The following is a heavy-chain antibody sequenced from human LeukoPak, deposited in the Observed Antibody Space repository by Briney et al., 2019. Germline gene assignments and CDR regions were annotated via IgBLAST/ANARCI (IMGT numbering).Heavy chain of an antibody. J-gene: IGHJ4*02. CDR2: IYTGGST. D-gene: IGHD7-27*01. V-gene: IGHV3-66*01. Sequence: PGGSLRLSCAASGFTVSSNYMSWVRQAPGKGLEWVSVIYTGGSTSYADSVKGRFTISRDSSKNTLFLQMNSLRAGDTAVYYCARASTLRTGDAHWGQGTLVTVSS. CDR3: ARASTLRTGDAH. CDR1: GFTVSSNY.